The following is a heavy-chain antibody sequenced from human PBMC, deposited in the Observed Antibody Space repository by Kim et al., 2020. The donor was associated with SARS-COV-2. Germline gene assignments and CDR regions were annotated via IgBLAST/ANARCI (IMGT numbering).Heavy chain of an antibody. D-gene: IGHD3-22*01. J-gene: IGHJ4*02. CDR3: SRDFHDSSVYHFDY. V-gene: IGHV4-59*01. Sequence: SETLSLTCTVSGCSISSYYWSWIRQPPGKGLEWIGYIYYSGSTNYNPSLKSRVTISVDTSKNQFSLKLSSVTAADTAVYYCSRDFHDSSVYHFDYWGQGTLVTVSS. CDR1: GCSISSYY. CDR2: IYYSGST.